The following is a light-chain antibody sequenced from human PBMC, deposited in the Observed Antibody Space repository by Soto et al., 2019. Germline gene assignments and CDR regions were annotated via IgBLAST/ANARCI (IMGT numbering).Light chain of an antibody. J-gene: IGKJ1*01. V-gene: IGKV1-5*03. CDR1: QRISSW. CDR2: KAS. Sequence: DIQMTQSRSTLSASLGDRVTITCRASQRISSWLAWYQQKPGKAPKLLIYKASSLESGVPSRFSGSGSGTEFTLTISSLQPDDFATYYCQQYNSYSPTFGQGTKVDIK. CDR3: QQYNSYSPT.